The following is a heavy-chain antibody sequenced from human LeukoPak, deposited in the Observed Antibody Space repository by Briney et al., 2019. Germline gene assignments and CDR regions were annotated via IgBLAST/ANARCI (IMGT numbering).Heavy chain of an antibody. CDR1: GFTFSSYW. CDR3: ARLAIAAAGNRWFDP. V-gene: IGHV4-39*07. Sequence: PGGSLRLSCAASGFTFSSYWMSWVRQAPGKGLEWIGSIYYSGSTYYNPSLKSRVTISVDTSKNQFSLKLSSVTAADTAVYYCARLAIAAAGNRWFDPWGQGTLVTVSS. D-gene: IGHD6-13*01. J-gene: IGHJ5*02. CDR2: IYYSGST.